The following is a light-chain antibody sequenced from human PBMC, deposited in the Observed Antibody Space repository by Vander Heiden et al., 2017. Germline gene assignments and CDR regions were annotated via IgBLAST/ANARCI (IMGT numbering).Light chain of an antibody. CDR1: QSLLHSNGYNY. J-gene: IGKJ2*02. CDR2: LGS. V-gene: IGKV2-28*01. CDR3: MQALQTPWT. Sequence: VMTQSPLSLPVTPGETASITGRSSQSLLHSNGYNYLDWYLQKPGQSPQLLIYLGSNRASGVPDRFSGSGSGTDFTLKISRVEAEDVGVYYCMQALQTPWTFGQGTKLEIK.